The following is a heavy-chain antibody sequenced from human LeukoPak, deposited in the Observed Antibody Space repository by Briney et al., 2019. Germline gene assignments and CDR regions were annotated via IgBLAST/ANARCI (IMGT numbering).Heavy chain of an antibody. CDR3: ARYRTIAVSSTGWSDY. D-gene: IGHD6-19*01. CDR1: GGSISRSSYH. Sequence: PSETLSLTCTVSGGSISRSSYHWGWIRQPPGEGLEWIGNINYSGSTYYNPSLKSRVTISVDTSKNQFSLKLTSVTAADTALYYCARYRTIAVSSTGWSDYWGQGTLVTVSS. V-gene: IGHV4-39*01. CDR2: INYSGST. J-gene: IGHJ4*02.